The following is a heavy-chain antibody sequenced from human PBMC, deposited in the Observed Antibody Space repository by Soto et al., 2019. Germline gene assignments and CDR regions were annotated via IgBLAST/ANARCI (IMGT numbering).Heavy chain of an antibody. J-gene: IGHJ4*02. CDR3: ARGPLYCSGGSCYSTTNFDY. D-gene: IGHD2-15*01. Sequence: AAVKVSCKASGYTFTGYYMDWVRQAPGQGLDWMGWINPNSGGTNYAQKFQGWVTMTRDTSIRTAYMELSRLRSDDTAVYYCARGPLYCSGGSCYSTTNFDYWGQGTLVTVSS. CDR1: GYTFTGYY. V-gene: IGHV1-2*04. CDR2: INPNSGGT.